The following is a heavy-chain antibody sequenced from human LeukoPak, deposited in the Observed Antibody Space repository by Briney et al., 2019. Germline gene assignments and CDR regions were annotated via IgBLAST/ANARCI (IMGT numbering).Heavy chain of an antibody. J-gene: IGHJ4*02. CDR2: IYSGGST. CDR3: ASGRGDYYDGYYFDY. CDR1: GFTVSSNY. Sequence: GGSLRLSCAASGFTVSSNYMSWVRQAPGKGLEWVSVIYSGGSTYYADSVKGRFTISRDNSKNTLYLRMNSLRAEDTAVYYCASGRGDYYDGYYFDYWGQGTLVTVSS. V-gene: IGHV3-53*01. D-gene: IGHD3-22*01.